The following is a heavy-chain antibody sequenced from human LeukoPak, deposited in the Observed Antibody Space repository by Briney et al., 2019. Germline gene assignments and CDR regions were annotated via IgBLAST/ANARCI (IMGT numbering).Heavy chain of an antibody. CDR3: ARAAYSSSELQH. J-gene: IGHJ1*01. D-gene: IGHD6-13*01. V-gene: IGHV1-69*13. CDR1: GGTFSTYT. Sequence: ASVKVSCKASGGTFSTYTFSWVRRAPGQGLEWMGGIIPIFGTINYAQKFQGRVTITADESASTAYMELSNLRSGDTAMYYCARAAYSSSELQHWGQGTLVTVSS. CDR2: IIPIFGTI.